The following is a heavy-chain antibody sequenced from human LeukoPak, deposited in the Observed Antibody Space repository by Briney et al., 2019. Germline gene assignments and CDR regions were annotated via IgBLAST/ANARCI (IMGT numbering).Heavy chain of an antibody. CDR2: IYYSGST. V-gene: IGHV4-39*01. Sequence: PSETLSLTCTVSGGSISSSSYYWGWIRQPPGKGLEWIGSIYYSGSTYYNPSLKSRVTISVDTSKNQFSLKLSSVTAADAAVYYCARSQRFAWLLSSGTFDYWGQGTLVTVSS. CDR1: GGSISSSSYY. J-gene: IGHJ4*02. D-gene: IGHD3-9*01. CDR3: ARSQRFAWLLSSGTFDY.